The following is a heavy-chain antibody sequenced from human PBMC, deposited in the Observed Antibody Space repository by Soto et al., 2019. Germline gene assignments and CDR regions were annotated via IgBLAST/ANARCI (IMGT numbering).Heavy chain of an antibody. Sequence: SETLSLTGAVYGGSFSGYYFSWIRQAPWKGLEWIGEINHSGITNYNPSLKSRGTISVDTSKNQFSLKLSSVTAADTAVYYCARGGGAAAREDRQFDYWGQGTLVAVSS. CDR3: ARGGGAAAREDRQFDY. V-gene: IGHV4-34*01. CDR1: GGSFSGYY. CDR2: INHSGIT. J-gene: IGHJ4*02. D-gene: IGHD6-13*01.